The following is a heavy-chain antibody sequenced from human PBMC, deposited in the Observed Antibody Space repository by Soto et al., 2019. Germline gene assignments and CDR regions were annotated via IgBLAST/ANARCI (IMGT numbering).Heavy chain of an antibody. CDR2: ISYDGSNK. V-gene: IGHV3-30-3*01. CDR3: ARDRGGWYFDL. J-gene: IGHJ2*01. Sequence: QVQLVESGGGVVQPGTSLRLSCAASGFTFSSYTMHWVRQAPGKGLHWVAVISYDGSNKYYADSVKGRFTISRDNSKNTLYLLMNSLRAEDTAVYYCARDRGGWYFDLWGRGTLVTVSS. CDR1: GFTFSSYT.